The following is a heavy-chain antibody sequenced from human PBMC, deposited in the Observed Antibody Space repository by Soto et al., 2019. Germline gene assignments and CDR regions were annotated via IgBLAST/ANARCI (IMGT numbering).Heavy chain of an antibody. V-gene: IGHV3-23*01. J-gene: IGHJ4*02. D-gene: IGHD6-6*01. Sequence: GESLKISCAASGFTFSSYAMSWVRQAPGKGLEWVSAISGSGGSTYYADSVKGRFTISRDNSKNTLYLQMNSLRAEDTAVYYCAKDLVGSSSVDYWGQGTLVTVSS. CDR1: GFTFSSYA. CDR3: AKDLVGSSSVDY. CDR2: ISGSGGST.